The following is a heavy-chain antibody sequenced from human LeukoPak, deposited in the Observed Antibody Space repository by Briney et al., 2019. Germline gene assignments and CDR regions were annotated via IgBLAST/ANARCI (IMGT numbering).Heavy chain of an antibody. D-gene: IGHD1-26*01. CDR1: GYTFTSYV. J-gene: IGHJ3*02. V-gene: IGHV1-8*01. CDR2: MNPNSGNT. Sequence: ASVKVSCKASGYTFTSYVINWVRQATGQGLEWMGWMNPNSGNTGYAQKFQGRVTMTRDMSTSTVYMELSSLRSEDTAVYYCARDFSGSYSRVAFDIWGQGTMVTVSS. CDR3: ARDFSGSYSRVAFDI.